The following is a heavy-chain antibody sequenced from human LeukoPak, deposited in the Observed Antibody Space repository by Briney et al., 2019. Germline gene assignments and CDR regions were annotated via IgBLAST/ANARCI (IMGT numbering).Heavy chain of an antibody. D-gene: IGHD2-8*01. J-gene: IGHJ4*02. Sequence: GGSLRLSCAASGFTYSSYAMTWVRQSPGKGLEWVSTLSGSGNSRYYADSVQGRFTISRDNFKNTLYLQMNSLRVEDTAVYYCARDVNGGYWGQGTLVTISS. CDR3: ARDVNGGY. V-gene: IGHV3-23*01. CDR1: GFTYSSYA. CDR2: LSGSGNSR.